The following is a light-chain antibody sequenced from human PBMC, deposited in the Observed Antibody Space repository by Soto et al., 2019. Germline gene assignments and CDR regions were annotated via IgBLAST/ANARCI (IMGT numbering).Light chain of an antibody. CDR1: QSVSSD. J-gene: IGKJ1*01. V-gene: IGKV3-15*01. Sequence: EVVMKQSPATVSVSPGERATLSCRAGQSVSSDLAWYHQKPGPAPRLLIYGASPMATGIPARISGSGSGTEFTLTITGLQSEDFAVYYCQQYNNWPRTFGQGT. CDR2: GAS. CDR3: QQYNNWPRT.